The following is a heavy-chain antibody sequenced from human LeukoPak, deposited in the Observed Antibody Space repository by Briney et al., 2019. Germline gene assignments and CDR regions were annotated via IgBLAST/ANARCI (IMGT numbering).Heavy chain of an antibody. V-gene: IGHV1-69-2*01. Sequence: GASVKVSCKAFGYTFTDYYIHWVKEAPGKGLEWMGRVDPEDGETTYAEKFQGRVTITADTSTDTAYMELNNLRSEDTAVYYCARGGPVAATHKYFQHWGQGTLVTVSS. CDR1: GYTFTDYY. J-gene: IGHJ1*01. D-gene: IGHD6-19*01. CDR2: VDPEDGET. CDR3: ARGGPVAATHKYFQH.